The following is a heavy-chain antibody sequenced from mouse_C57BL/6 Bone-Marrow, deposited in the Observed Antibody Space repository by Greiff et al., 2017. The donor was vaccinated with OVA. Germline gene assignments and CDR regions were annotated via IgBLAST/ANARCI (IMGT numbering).Heavy chain of an antibody. CDR1: GFNIKDDY. CDR3: TYYYGSSWYFDV. CDR2: IDPENGDT. Sequence: EVKLVESGAELVRPGASVKLSCTASGFNIKDDYMHWVKQRPEQGLEWIGWIDPENGDTEYASKFQGKATITADTSSNTAYLQLSSLTSEDTAVYYCTYYYGSSWYFDVWGTGTTVTVSS. J-gene: IGHJ1*03. V-gene: IGHV14-4*01. D-gene: IGHD1-1*01.